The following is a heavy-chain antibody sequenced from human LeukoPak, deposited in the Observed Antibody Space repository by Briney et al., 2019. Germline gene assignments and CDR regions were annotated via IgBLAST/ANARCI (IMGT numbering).Heavy chain of an antibody. CDR3: ARARELGIDDYYYYMDV. D-gene: IGHD7-27*01. Sequence: SETLSLTCTVSSGSITNYYWSWIRQPPGKGLEWLGYIYYTGATKYNPSLESRVTISVDTSKSQFSLQLSSVTAADTAVYYCARARELGIDDYYYYMDVWGKGTTVTISS. J-gene: IGHJ6*03. CDR1: SGSITNYY. CDR2: IYYTGAT. V-gene: IGHV4-59*01.